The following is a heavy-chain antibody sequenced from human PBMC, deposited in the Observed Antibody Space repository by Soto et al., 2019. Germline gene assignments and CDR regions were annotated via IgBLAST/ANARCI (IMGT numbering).Heavy chain of an antibody. Sequence: SETLSLTCTVSCRSISSHYWSWVRQAPGKGLEWIGHIYDRGSTNYNPSLRSRTNISVDASKSQFSLKLNSVTTADTAVYYCARDGREASGMDVWGQGTKV. CDR1: CRSISSHY. CDR2: IYDRGST. V-gene: IGHV4-59*11. CDR3: ARDGREASGMDV. D-gene: IGHD1-26*01. J-gene: IGHJ6*02.